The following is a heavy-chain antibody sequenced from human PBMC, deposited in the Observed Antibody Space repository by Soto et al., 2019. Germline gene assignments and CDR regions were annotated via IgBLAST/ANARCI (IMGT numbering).Heavy chain of an antibody. Sequence: EVQLVESGGGLVRAGGSLRLSCAASGFTVSSNYMSWVRQAPGKGLEWVSVIYSGGSTYYADSVKGRFTISRHNSKNTLYLQMNSLRAEDTAVYYCARDPSWSGYYSYYWGQGTLVTVSS. V-gene: IGHV3-53*04. CDR1: GFTVSSNY. CDR2: IYSGGST. CDR3: ARDPSWSGYYSYY. J-gene: IGHJ4*02. D-gene: IGHD3-3*01.